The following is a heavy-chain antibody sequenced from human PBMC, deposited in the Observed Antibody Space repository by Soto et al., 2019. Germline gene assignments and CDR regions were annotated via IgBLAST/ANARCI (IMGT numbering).Heavy chain of an antibody. D-gene: IGHD4-17*01. CDR2: IYYSGST. V-gene: IGHV4-59*01. J-gene: IGHJ5*02. CDR3: ARGERTTVVTWVVETGNWFDP. Sequence: QVQLQESGPGLVKPSETLSLTCTVSGGSISSYYWSWIRQPPGKGLEWIGYIYYSGSTNYNPSLKSRVTISLDTSKNQFSLKLSSVTAADTALYYCARGERTTVVTWVVETGNWFDPWGQGTLVTVSS. CDR1: GGSISSYY.